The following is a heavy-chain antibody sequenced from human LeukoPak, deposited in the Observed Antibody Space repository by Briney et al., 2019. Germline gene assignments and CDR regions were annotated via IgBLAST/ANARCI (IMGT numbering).Heavy chain of an antibody. CDR2: MNPNSGNT. D-gene: IGHD3-22*01. V-gene: IGHV1-8*01. CDR1: GYTFTNYD. J-gene: IGHJ4*02. Sequence: ASVKVSCKASGYTFTNYDINWVRQATGQGLEWMGWMNPNSGNTGYAQKFQGRVTMTRSTSINTAYMELSSLRSEDTAVYYCARTANYDSSGYYQGDFDYWGQGTLVTVSS. CDR3: ARTANYDSSGYYQGDFDY.